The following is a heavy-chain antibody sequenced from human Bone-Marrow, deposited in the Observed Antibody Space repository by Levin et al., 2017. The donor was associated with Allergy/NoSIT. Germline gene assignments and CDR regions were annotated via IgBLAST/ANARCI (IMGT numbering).Heavy chain of an antibody. Sequence: ASVKVSCKASGYIFIDYYIHWVRQAPGQGLEWVGWINPKSGGTRYAQKFQDWVTMTTDTSISTAYMEVRRLRSDDTAVYFCARALPGYSSAWYPFWGQGTLVTVSS. CDR1: GYIFIDYY. CDR2: INPKSGGT. V-gene: IGHV1-2*04. CDR3: ARALPGYSSAWYPF. J-gene: IGHJ4*02. D-gene: IGHD6-13*01.